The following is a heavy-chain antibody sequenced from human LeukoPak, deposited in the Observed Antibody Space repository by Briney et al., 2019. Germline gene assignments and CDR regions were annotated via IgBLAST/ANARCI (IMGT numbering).Heavy chain of an antibody. CDR2: ISSSSSTI. J-gene: IGHJ4*02. CDR1: GFTFSSYS. CDR3: ARERGYRGYDVFDY. Sequence: GGSMRLSCAAPGFTFSSYSMNWVRQAPGEGLEWVSYISSSSSTIYYADSVEGRFTISRDNAKNSLYLQMNSLRAEDTAVYYCARERGYRGYDVFDYWGQGTLVTVSS. V-gene: IGHV3-48*04. D-gene: IGHD5-12*01.